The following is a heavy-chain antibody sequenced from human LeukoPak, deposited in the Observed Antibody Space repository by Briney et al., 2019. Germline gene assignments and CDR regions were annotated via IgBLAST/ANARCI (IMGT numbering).Heavy chain of an antibody. CDR1: GGSISSSSYY. D-gene: IGHD3-3*01. V-gene: IGHV4-39*07. Sequence: SETLSLTCTVSGGSISSSSYYWGWIRQPPGKGLEWIGSIYYSGSTYYNPSLKSRVTISVDTSKDQFSLKLSSVTAADTVVYYCARDEGTERITIFGVVTDRYFQHWGQGTLVTVSS. CDR3: ARDEGTERITIFGVVTDRYFQH. CDR2: IYYSGST. J-gene: IGHJ1*01.